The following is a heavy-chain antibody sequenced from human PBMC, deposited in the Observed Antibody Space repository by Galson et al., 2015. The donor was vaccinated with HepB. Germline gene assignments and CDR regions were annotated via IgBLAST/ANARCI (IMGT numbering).Heavy chain of an antibody. CDR1: GFTFSGSA. D-gene: IGHD1-26*01. CDR3: TSSVGATYHPYFDY. J-gene: IGHJ4*02. V-gene: IGHV3-73*01. Sequence: SLRLSCAASGFTFSGSAMHWVRQASGKGLEWVGCIRSKANSYATAHAASVKGRFTISRDDSKNTAYLQMNSLKTEDTAVYYCTSSVGATYHPYFDYWGQGTLVTVSS. CDR2: IRSKANSYAT.